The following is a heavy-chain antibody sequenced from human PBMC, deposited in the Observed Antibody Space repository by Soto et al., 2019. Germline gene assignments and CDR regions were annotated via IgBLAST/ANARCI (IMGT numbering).Heavy chain of an antibody. Sequence: QITLKESGPTLVKPTQTLTLTCTFSGFSLSTSGVGVGWIRQPPGKALDWVAIIYWDDDKRYSPSLKSRLTSTKDTSKNQVVLTITNMDPVDTAAYYCAYTREIRNSGIYDVDYWGQGTPVTVSS. CDR3: AYTREIRNSGIYDVDY. CDR1: GFSLSTSGVG. V-gene: IGHV2-5*02. D-gene: IGHD3-10*01. J-gene: IGHJ4*02. CDR2: IYWDDDK.